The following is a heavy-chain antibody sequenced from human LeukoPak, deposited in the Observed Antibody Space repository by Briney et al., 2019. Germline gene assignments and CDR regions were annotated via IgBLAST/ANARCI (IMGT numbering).Heavy chain of an antibody. J-gene: IGHJ4*02. V-gene: IGHV1-18*01. CDR3: ARPRARGYSGYDPNPVKYYFDY. CDR1: GYTFTSCG. D-gene: IGHD5-12*01. CDR2: ISAYNGNT. Sequence: GASVKVSCKASGYTFTSCGISWVRQAPGQGLEWMGWISAYNGNTNYAQKLQGRVTMTTDTSTSTAYMELRSLRSDDTAVYYCARPRARGYSGYDPNPVKYYFDYWGQGTLVTVSS.